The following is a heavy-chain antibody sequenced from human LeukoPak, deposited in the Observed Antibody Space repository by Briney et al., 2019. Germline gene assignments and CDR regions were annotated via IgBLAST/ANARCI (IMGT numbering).Heavy chain of an antibody. CDR1: GFTFSNAW. CDR2: IKSKTDGGTI. D-gene: IGHD2-15*01. CDR3: TYDGSSSGVYYYYYYMDV. Sequence: PGGSLRLSCAASGFTFSNAWMSWVRQAPGKGLEWVGRIKSKTDGGTIDYAVPVKGRFTISRDDSKNTLYLQMNSLKTEDTAVYYCTYDGSSSGVYYYYYYMDVWGKGTTVTVSS. J-gene: IGHJ6*03. V-gene: IGHV3-15*01.